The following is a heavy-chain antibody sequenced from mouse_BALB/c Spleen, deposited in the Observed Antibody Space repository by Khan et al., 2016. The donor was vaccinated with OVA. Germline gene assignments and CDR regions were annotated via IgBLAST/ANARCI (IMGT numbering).Heavy chain of an antibody. D-gene: IGHD2-2*01. CDR1: GYSFTTYY. CDR2: VDPFSGGT. V-gene: IGHV1S135*01. Sequence: EVQLQESGPELMKPGASVKISCKASGYSFTTYYLHWVMQSPGESLEWIGYVDPFSGGTTYNQKFKGKATLTVDKSSSTAYMHLSNLTSEDSAVYYCTRDGYVAWFTYWGQGTLVTVSA. CDR3: TRDGYVAWFTY. J-gene: IGHJ3*01.